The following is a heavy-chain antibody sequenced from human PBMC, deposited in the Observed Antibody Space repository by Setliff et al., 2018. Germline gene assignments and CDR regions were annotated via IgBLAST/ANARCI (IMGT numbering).Heavy chain of an antibody. J-gene: IGHJ3*02. V-gene: IGHV4-38-2*02. D-gene: IGHD3-10*01. CDR1: GYSISSGYY. CDR2: IYHSGST. Sequence: LSLTCTVSGYSISSGYYWGWIRQPPGKGLEWIGSIYHSGSTYYNPSLNSRVTISVDTSKNQFTLKVRSVTAEDTAVYYCARDLYGSGSYGAFDIWAQGTMVTVSS. CDR3: ARDLYGSGSYGAFDI.